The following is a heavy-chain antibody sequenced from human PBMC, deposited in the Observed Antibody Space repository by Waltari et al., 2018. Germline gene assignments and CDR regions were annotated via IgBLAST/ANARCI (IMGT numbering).Heavy chain of an antibody. CDR2: IIPICGTA. CDR1: GGPFSSYA. J-gene: IGHJ6*02. CDR3: AFRVDQVGYYGMDV. Sequence: QVQLVQSGAEVKKPGSSVKVSCTASGGPFSSYAIRWVRQAPGQGLEWMGGIIPICGTANYAQKFQCRVTITADEATSTAYMELSSLRSEDTAVYYCAFRVDQVGYYGMDVWGQGTTVTVSS. V-gene: IGHV1-69*01.